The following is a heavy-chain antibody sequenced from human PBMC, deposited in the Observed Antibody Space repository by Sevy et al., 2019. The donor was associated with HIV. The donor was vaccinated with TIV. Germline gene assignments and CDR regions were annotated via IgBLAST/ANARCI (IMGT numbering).Heavy chain of an antibody. CDR2: ISSSGSTI. D-gene: IGHD3-10*01. Sequence: GGSLRLSCAASGFTFSDYYMSWIRQAPGKGLEWVSYISSSGSTIYYADSVKGRFTISRDNAKNSLYLQMNSLRAEDTAVYYCARTVVRGVIGDYYGMDVWGQGTTVTVSS. J-gene: IGHJ6*02. CDR3: ARTVVRGVIGDYYGMDV. V-gene: IGHV3-11*01. CDR1: GFTFSDYY.